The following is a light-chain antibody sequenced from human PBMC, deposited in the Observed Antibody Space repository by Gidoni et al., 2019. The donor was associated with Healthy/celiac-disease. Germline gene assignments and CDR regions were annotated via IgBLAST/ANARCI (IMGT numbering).Light chain of an antibody. J-gene: IGLJ2*01. Sequence: SYELTQPPSVSVSPGQTASITCSGDKLGDKYACWYQQKPGQSPVLVIYQYSKRPSGIPVRFSGSNSGNTATLTISGTQAMDEADYYCQAWDSSTQVFGGGTKLTVL. CDR1: KLGDKY. CDR2: QYS. V-gene: IGLV3-1*01. CDR3: QAWDSSTQV.